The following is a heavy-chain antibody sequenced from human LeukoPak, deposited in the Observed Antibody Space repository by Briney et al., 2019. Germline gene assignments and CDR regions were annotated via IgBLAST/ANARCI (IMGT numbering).Heavy chain of an antibody. V-gene: IGHV3-21*01. J-gene: IGHJ4*02. CDR2: ISSSSSYI. D-gene: IGHD6-13*01. CDR1: GFTFSSYS. Sequence: PGGSLRLSCAASGFTFSSYSMNWVRQAPGKGLEWVSSISSSSSYIYYADSVKGRFTISRDNAKNSLYLQMNSLRAEDTAVYYCARDPRPYSSSWSTPSFDYWGQGTLVTVSS. CDR3: ARDPRPYSSSWSTPSFDY.